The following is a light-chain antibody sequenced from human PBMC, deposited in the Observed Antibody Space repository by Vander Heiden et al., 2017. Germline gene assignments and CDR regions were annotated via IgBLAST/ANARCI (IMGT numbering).Light chain of an antibody. CDR1: SSNLGSNS. J-gene: IGLJ1*01. CDR3: AAWDDSLNTYV. Sequence: QSVLTQPPSASGTPGQRVTISCSGSSSNLGSNSVTWYQHLPGAAPKLLIYSNKQRPSGVPNRFSASKSGTSASLAISGLQSDDEADYYCAAWDDSLNTYVFGTGTRVTVL. CDR2: SNK. V-gene: IGLV1-44*01.